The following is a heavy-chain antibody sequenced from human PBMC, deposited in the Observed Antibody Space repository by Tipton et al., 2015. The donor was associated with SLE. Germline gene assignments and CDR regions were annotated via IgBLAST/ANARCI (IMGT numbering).Heavy chain of an antibody. CDR1: GGSIYSSY. Sequence: TLSLTCTISGGSIYSSYWSWIRQPPGKGLEWIGYISDSGSTYYNPSLKSRVIISGDTSKNQFSLKLNSVTAGDTAVCYCARSRATQELGGVGDVWG. CDR3: ARSRATQELGGVGDV. J-gene: IGHJ6*01. D-gene: IGHD3-16*01. V-gene: IGHV4-59*01. CDR2: ISDSGST.